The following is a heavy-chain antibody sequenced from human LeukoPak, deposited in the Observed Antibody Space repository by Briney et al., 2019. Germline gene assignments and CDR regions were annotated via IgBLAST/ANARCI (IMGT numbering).Heavy chain of an antibody. CDR3: ARHRSGDQFDY. J-gene: IGHJ4*02. V-gene: IGHV3-74*01. CDR1: GFTFSNYW. Sequence: PGGSLRLSCAASGFTFSNYWMDWVRQAPGKGLVWVSRTSSDGSKTAYADSVQGRSAISRDNAKNTLYLQMNSLRAEDTAVYYCARHRSGDQFDYWGQGTLVTVSS. CDR2: TSSDGSKT. D-gene: IGHD5-12*01.